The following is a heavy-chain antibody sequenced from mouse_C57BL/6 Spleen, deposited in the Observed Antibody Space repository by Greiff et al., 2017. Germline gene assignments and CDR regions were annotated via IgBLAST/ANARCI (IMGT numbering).Heavy chain of an antibody. Sequence: EVNVVESGGGLVKPGGSLKLSCAASGFTFSSYAMSWVRQTPEKRLEWVATISDGGSYTYYPDNVKGRFTISRDNAKNNLYLQMSHLKSEDTAMYYCARDFITTVVAPHWGQGTLVTVSA. J-gene: IGHJ3*01. V-gene: IGHV5-4*01. CDR2: ISDGGSYT. CDR1: GFTFSSYA. D-gene: IGHD1-1*01. CDR3: ARDFITTVVAPH.